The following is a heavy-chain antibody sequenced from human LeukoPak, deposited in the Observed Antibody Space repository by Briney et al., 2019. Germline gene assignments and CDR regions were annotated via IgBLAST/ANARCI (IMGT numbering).Heavy chain of an antibody. CDR1: GFTFSISG. Sequence: PGRSLRLSCAASGFTFSISGLHWVRQAPGKGLEWVAVISYDGSNKYYVDSVKGRFTISRDNAKNSLYLQMNSLRAEDTAVYYCARSSGWSPYYYYGMDVWGQGTTVTVSS. V-gene: IGHV3-30*03. J-gene: IGHJ6*02. CDR2: ISYDGSNK. D-gene: IGHD6-19*01. CDR3: ARSSGWSPYYYYGMDV.